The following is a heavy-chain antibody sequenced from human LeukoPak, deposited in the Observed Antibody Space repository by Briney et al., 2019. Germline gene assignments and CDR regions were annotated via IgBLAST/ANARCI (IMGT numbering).Heavy chain of an antibody. V-gene: IGHV3-23*01. D-gene: IGHD2-2*01. Sequence: GGSLRLSCAASGFTFTTYDMTWVRQARGKGLEWVSGISGSGRTTNYADSVKGRFTISRDNSKNTLFLQMNTLRAEDTGVYYCAKDRDCSSTSCYVPFDSWGQGTLVTVSS. J-gene: IGHJ4*02. CDR3: AKDRDCSSTSCYVPFDS. CDR1: GFTFTTYD. CDR2: ISGSGRTT.